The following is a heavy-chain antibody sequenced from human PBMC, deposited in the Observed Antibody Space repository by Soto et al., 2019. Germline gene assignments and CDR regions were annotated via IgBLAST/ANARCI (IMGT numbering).Heavy chain of an antibody. D-gene: IGHD3-3*01. CDR1: GGSISSGGYY. V-gene: IGHV4-31*03. CDR2: IYYSGST. J-gene: IGHJ4*02. CDR3: ALNDFWSGSRFDY. Sequence: QVQLQESGPGLVKPSQTLSLTCTVSGGSISSGGYYWSWIRQHPGKGLEWIGYIYYSGSTYYNPSIKSRVTISVDTSKNQFSLKLRSVTAADTAVYYCALNDFWSGSRFDYWVQGTLVTVSS.